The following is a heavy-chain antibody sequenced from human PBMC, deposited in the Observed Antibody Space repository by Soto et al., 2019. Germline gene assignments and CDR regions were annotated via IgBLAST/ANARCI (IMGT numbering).Heavy chain of an antibody. D-gene: IGHD2-2*01. Sequence: SLRLSCAASGINIDDYAMHWVRRTPGKGLEWVSGISWHSGNADYGDSVKGRFTISRDNAKNSLYLQMNSLRNEDTALYYCTISHGVQGAVRSHHYYFGMDVWGQGTTVTVSS. CDR1: GINIDDYA. J-gene: IGHJ6*02. V-gene: IGHV3-9*01. CDR3: TISHGVQGAVRSHHYYFGMDV. CDR2: ISWHSGNA.